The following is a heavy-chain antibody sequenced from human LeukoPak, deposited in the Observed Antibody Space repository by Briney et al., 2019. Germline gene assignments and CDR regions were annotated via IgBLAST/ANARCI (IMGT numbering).Heavy chain of an antibody. CDR2: ISSNGDNT. CDR3: VRGTDY. V-gene: IGHV3-64D*06. CDR1: GFTFSTYV. J-gene: IGHJ4*02. Sequence: GGSLRLSCSLSGFTFSTYVMHWVRQAPGKGLEYVSAISSNGDNTYYADSVKGRFTISRDNSKNTLYLQMSSLRADDTAVYYCVRGTDYWGQGTLVTVSS.